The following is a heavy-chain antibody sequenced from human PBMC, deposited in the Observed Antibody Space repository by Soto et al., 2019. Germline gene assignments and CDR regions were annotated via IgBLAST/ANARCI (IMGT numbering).Heavy chain of an antibody. V-gene: IGHV4-4*02. CDR1: GGSISSSNW. J-gene: IGHJ3*02. CDR3: ARFMTTVTNLAFDI. CDR2: IYHSGST. Sequence: SETLSLTCTVSGGSISSSNWWSWVRQPPGKGLEWIGEIYHSGSTNYNPSLKSRVTISVDKSKNQFSLKLSSVTAADTAVYYCARFMTTVTNLAFDIWGQGTMVTVSS. D-gene: IGHD4-17*01.